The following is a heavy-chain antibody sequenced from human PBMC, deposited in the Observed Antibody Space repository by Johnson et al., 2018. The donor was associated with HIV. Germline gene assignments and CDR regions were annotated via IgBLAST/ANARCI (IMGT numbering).Heavy chain of an antibody. CDR3: ARAEGLTGRNAFDI. V-gene: IGHV3-7*01. CDR2: IKQDGSEK. D-gene: IGHD1-20*01. Sequence: WVRQAPGKGLEWVANIKQDGSEKYYVDSVKGRFTISRDNAKNSLYLQMNSLRAEDTAVYYCARAEGLTGRNAFDIWGQGTMVTVSS. J-gene: IGHJ3*02.